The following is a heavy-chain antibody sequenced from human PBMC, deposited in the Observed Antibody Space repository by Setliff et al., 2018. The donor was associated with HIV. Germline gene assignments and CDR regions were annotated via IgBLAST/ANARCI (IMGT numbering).Heavy chain of an antibody. CDR3: ARVQVSGTYPIDY. Sequence: SETLSLTCTVSGGNVNSYFWTWVRQPPGEGLEWIGYIANNGDTNYNPSLKSRVSISLDTSNNQVNLDLHSVTAADTAVYYCARVQVSGTYPIDYWGQGTLVTVSS. CDR1: GGNVNSYF. D-gene: IGHD3-10*01. V-gene: IGHV4-4*08. CDR2: IANNGDT. J-gene: IGHJ4*02.